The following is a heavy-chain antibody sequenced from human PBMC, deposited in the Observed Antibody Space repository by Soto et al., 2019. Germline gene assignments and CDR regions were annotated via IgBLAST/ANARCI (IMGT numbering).Heavy chain of an antibody. CDR1: GFTFSSYA. CDR3: AKITRFTYYDFWSGYWYFDY. V-gene: IGHV3-23*01. Sequence: GGSLRLSCVASGFTFSSYAMSWVRQAPGKGLEWVSAISGSGGSTYYADSVKGRFTISRDNSKNTLYLQMNSLRAEDTAVYYCAKITRFTYYDFWSGYWYFDYWGQGTLVTVSS. CDR2: ISGSGGST. D-gene: IGHD3-3*01. J-gene: IGHJ4*02.